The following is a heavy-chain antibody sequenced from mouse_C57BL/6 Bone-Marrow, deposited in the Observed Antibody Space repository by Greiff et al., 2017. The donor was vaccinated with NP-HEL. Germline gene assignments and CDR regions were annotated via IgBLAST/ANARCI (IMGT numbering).Heavy chain of an antibody. CDR3: ARARYYSNYLAWFAY. CDR2: IDPSDSET. CDR1: GYTFTSYW. D-gene: IGHD2-5*01. J-gene: IGHJ3*01. V-gene: IGHV1-52*01. Sequence: QLQLQQAGAELVRPGSSVKLSCKASGYTFTSYWMHWVKQRPIQGLEWIGNIDPSDSETHYNQKFKDKATLTVDKSSSTAYMQLSSLTSEDSAVYYCARARYYSNYLAWFAYWGQGTLVTVSA.